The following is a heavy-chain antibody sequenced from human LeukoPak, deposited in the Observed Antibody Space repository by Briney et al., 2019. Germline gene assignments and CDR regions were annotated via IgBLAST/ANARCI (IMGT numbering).Heavy chain of an antibody. V-gene: IGHV3-74*01. Sequence: GGSLRLSCAASGFTFSSYWMHLVRQAPGKGLVWVSRINTDGSYTTYADSVKGRFTISRDNAKNTLYLQMNSLRAEDTAVYYCARSSSGWYGWFDPWGQGTLVTVSS. CDR3: ARSSSGWYGWFDP. CDR2: INTDGSYT. J-gene: IGHJ5*02. CDR1: GFTFSSYW. D-gene: IGHD6-19*01.